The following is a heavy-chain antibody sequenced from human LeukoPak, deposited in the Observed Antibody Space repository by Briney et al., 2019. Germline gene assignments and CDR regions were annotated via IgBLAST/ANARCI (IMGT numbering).Heavy chain of an antibody. CDR1: GYTFTGYY. D-gene: IGHD6-13*01. J-gene: IGHJ4*02. Sequence: GASVKVSCKASGYTFTGYYMHWVRQAPGQGLEWMGWINPNSGGTNYAQKFQGRVTMTRDTSISTAYMELSRLRSDDTAVYYCARGLVSCWYSFDYWGQGTLVTVSS. CDR2: INPNSGGT. V-gene: IGHV1-2*02. CDR3: ARGLVSCWYSFDY.